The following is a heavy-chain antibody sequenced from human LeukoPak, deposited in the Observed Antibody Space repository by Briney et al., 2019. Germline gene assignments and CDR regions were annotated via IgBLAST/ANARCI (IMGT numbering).Heavy chain of an antibody. J-gene: IGHJ6*03. Sequence: SETLSLTCNVSGGSISGYYWSWIRQPPGKGLEWIGYISNNGNTNYNPSLKSRVTLSEDTSKNHLSLKLRSVTAAGTALYYCARGYYDASGYSFYHYYYYLDVWGKGTTVTVSS. V-gene: IGHV4-59*01. CDR3: ARGYYDASGYSFYHYYYYLDV. D-gene: IGHD3-22*01. CDR2: ISNNGNT. CDR1: GGSISGYY.